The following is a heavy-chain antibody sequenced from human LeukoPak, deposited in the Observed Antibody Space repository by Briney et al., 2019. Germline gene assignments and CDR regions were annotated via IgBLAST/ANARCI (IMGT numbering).Heavy chain of an antibody. J-gene: IGHJ2*01. CDR2: IYYRGSA. CDR3: AREGYCSGATCLYWYFDL. V-gene: IGHV4-59*01. Sequence: SETLSLTCTVSGGSISSYYWSWIRQPPGKGLEWLASIYYRGSASYNPSLRGRGSISIDAYRNQFSLQLSSVTAEDTAVYYCAREGYCSGATCLYWYFDLWGRGTLVTVSS. D-gene: IGHD2-15*01. CDR1: GGSISSYY.